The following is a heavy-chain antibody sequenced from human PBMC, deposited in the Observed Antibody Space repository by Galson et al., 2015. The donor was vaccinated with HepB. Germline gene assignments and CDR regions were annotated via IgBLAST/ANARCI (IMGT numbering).Heavy chain of an antibody. Sequence: SLRLSCAASGFTFSSYAMSWVRQAPGKGLEWVSVISGSGASTYYADSVKGRFTISRDNSKDTLYLQMNSLRAEDTAVYYCANHRYYYDERSPDFDYWGQGSLVTVSS. CDR3: ANHRYYYDERSPDFDY. D-gene: IGHD3-22*01. CDR2: ISGSGAST. V-gene: IGHV3-23*01. J-gene: IGHJ4*02. CDR1: GFTFSSYA.